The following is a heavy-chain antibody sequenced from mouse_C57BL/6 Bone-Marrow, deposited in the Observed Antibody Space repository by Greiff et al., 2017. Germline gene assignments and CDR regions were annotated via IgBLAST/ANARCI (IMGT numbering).Heavy chain of an antibody. D-gene: IGHD1-1*01. J-gene: IGHJ4*01. CDR2: IWSDGST. CDR1: GFSLTSYG. V-gene: IGHV2-6-1*01. CDR3: ARHGNIYYYGSSFYAMDY. Sequence: VKLMESGPGLVAPSQSLSITCTVSGFSLTSYGVHWVRQPPGKGLEWLVVIWSDGSTTYNSALKSRLSISKDNSKSQVFLKMNSLQTDDTAMYYCARHGNIYYYGSSFYAMDYWGQGTSVTVSS.